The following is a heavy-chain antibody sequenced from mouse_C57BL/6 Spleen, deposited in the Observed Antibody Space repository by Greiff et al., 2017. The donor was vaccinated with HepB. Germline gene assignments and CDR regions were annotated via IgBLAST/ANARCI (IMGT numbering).Heavy chain of an antibody. CDR1: GFNIKDYY. Sequence: DVKLQESGAELVKPGASVKLSCTASGFNIKDYYMHWVKQRTEQGLEWIGRIDPEDGETKYAPKFQGKATITADTSSNTAYLQLSSLTSEDTAVYYCARRGTTVVARYAMDYWGQGTSVTVSS. CDR2: IDPEDGET. V-gene: IGHV14-2*01. CDR3: ARRGTTVVARYAMDY. J-gene: IGHJ4*01. D-gene: IGHD1-1*01.